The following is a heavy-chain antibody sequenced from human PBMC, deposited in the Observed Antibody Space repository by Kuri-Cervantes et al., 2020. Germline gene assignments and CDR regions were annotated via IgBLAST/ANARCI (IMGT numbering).Heavy chain of an antibody. CDR1: GYTFTSYD. J-gene: IGHJ3*02. D-gene: IGHD3-22*01. V-gene: IGHV1-8*01. CDR2: MNPNSGNT. Sequence: ASVKVSCKASGYTFTSYDINWVRQATGQGLEWMGWMNPNSGNTGYAQKFQGRVTMTRNTSISTAHMELSSLRSEDTAVYYCARDSDSSGYRHSNAFDIWGQGTMVTVSS. CDR3: ARDSDSSGYRHSNAFDI.